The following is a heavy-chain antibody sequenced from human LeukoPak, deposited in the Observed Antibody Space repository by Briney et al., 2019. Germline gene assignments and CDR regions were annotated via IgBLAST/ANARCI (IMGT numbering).Heavy chain of an antibody. CDR2: TYYRSKWYN. CDR3: ASGYRGLVHAFDI. J-gene: IGHJ3*02. Sequence: SQTLSLTCAISGDSVSSNSAAWNWIRQSPSRGLEWLGRTYYRSKWYNDYAVSVKSRITINPDTSKNQFSLKLSSVTAADTAVYYCASGYRGLVHAFDIWGQGTMVTVSS. D-gene: IGHD6-13*01. CDR1: GDSVSSNSAA. V-gene: IGHV6-1*01.